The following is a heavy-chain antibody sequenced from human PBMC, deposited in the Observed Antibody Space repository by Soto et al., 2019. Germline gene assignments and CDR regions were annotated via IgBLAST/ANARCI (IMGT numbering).Heavy chain of an antibody. D-gene: IGHD3-3*01. CDR3: ARGGYDLWSVGNGMDV. CDR1: GGSISSYY. J-gene: IGHJ6*02. Sequence: SETLSLTCTVSGGSISSYYWSWIRQPAGKGLEWIGRIYTSGSTNYNPSLKSRVTMSVDTSKNQFSLKLSSVTAADTAVYYCARGGYDLWSVGNGMDVWGQGTTVTVSS. V-gene: IGHV4-4*07. CDR2: IYTSGST.